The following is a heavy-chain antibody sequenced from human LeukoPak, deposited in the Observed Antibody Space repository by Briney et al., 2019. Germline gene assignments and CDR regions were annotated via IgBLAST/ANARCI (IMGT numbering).Heavy chain of an antibody. V-gene: IGHV3-48*01. CDR3: ARLEVGATHYSGAFDI. CDR1: GFTFSSYS. D-gene: IGHD1-26*01. J-gene: IGHJ3*02. CDR2: ISSSSSTI. Sequence: GGSLRLSCAASGFTFSSYSMNWVRQAPGKGLEWVSYISSSSSTIYYADSVKGRFTISRDNAKNTLYLQMNSLRAEDTAMYYCARLEVGATHYSGAFDIWGQGTMFTLSS.